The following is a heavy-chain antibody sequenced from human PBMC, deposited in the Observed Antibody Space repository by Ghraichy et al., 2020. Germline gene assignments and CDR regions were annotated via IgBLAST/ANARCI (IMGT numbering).Heavy chain of an antibody. CDR2: IYTSGST. V-gene: IGHV4-61*02. CDR1: GGSISSGSYY. CDR3: AREYSSGWYGIDY. D-gene: IGHD6-19*01. Sequence: LRLSCTVSGGSISSGSYYWSWIRQPAGKGLEWIGRIYTSGSTNYNPSLKSRVTISVDTSKNQFSLKLSSVTAADTAVYYCAREYSSGWYGIDYWGQGTLVTVSS. J-gene: IGHJ4*02.